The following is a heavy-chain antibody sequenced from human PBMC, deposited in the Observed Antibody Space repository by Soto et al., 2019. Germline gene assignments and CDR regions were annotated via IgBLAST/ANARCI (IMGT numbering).Heavy chain of an antibody. D-gene: IGHD3-3*01. Sequence: QVHLQESGPGLVRLSETLSLTCTVSGGSVDSGTYHWTWVRQPPGKRLAWIGYIHNSGNTNYNPSLKSRVTISLDTSKNQFSLRLSSVTAADSAVYHCASDYRVTEIFGVVINYAMDVWGPGTKVTVSS. CDR1: GGSVDSGTYH. CDR2: IHNSGNT. V-gene: IGHV4-61*01. J-gene: IGHJ6*02. CDR3: ASDYRVTEIFGVVINYAMDV.